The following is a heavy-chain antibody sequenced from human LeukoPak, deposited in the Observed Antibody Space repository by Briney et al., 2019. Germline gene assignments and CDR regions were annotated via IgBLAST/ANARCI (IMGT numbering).Heavy chain of an antibody. CDR2: INHSGST. Sequence: PSETLSLTCAVYGGSFSCYYWSWIRQPPGKGLEWIGEINHSGSTNYNPSLKSRVTISVDTSKNQFSLKLSSVTAADTAVYYCAGAGDCSSISCNSWFDPWGQGTLVTVSS. J-gene: IGHJ5*02. V-gene: IGHV4-34*01. D-gene: IGHD2-2*01. CDR3: AGAGDCSSISCNSWFDP. CDR1: GGSFSCYY.